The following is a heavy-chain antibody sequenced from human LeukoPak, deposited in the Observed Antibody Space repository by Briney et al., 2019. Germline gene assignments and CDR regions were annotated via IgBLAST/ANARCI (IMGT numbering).Heavy chain of an antibody. Sequence: SETLSLTCTVSGCSISSYYWSWIRQPAGKGLEWIWRIYTSGSTNYNPALKSRGTISVDKSKNQLSLKLSSVTAADTAVYYCARDSSTQWGAWFDPWGQGTLVPVSS. CDR1: GCSISSYY. J-gene: IGHJ5*02. CDR2: IYTSGST. V-gene: IGHV4-4*07. D-gene: IGHD3-16*01. CDR3: ARDSSTQWGAWFDP.